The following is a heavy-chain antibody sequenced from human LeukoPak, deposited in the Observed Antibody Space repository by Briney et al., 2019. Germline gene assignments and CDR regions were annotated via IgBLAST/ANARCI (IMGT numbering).Heavy chain of an antibody. CDR2: IYYGGGT. J-gene: IGHJ2*01. CDR3: ARPYSSSDWYFDL. Sequence: SETLSLTCTVSGGSISSSSYYWGWIRQPPGKGLEWIGNIYYGGGTYYNPSLKSRVTISVDTSKNQFSLKLTSVTAADTALYYCARPYSSSDWYFDLWGRGTLVTVSS. CDR1: GGSISSSSYY. V-gene: IGHV4-39*01. D-gene: IGHD6-6*01.